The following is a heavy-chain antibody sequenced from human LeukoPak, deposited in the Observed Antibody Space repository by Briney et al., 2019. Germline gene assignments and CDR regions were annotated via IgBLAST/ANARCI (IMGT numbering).Heavy chain of an antibody. CDR1: GYTFTGYY. V-gene: IGHV1-2*02. J-gene: IGHJ4*02. CDR3: ARGPEEWELLGAPDY. Sequence: GASVKVSYKASGYTFTGYYMHWVRQAPGQGLEWMGWINPNSGGTNYAQKFQGRVTMTRDTSISTAYMELSRLRSDDTAVYYCARGPEEWELLGAPDYWGQGTLVTVSS. D-gene: IGHD1-26*01. CDR2: INPNSGGT.